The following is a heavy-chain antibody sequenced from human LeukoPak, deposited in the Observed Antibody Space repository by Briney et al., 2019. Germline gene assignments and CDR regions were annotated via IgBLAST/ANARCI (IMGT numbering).Heavy chain of an antibody. CDR3: ARDWTGGGDYYYYMDV. CDR1: GFTFSSYW. V-gene: IGHV3-7*01. J-gene: IGHJ6*03. CDR2: IEQDGSEK. Sequence: GGSLRLSCVVSGFTFSSYWMSWVLQAPGNGLEWLANIEQDGSEKYYVDSVKGRFTISRDNAKNSLYLQMNSLRAEDTAVYYCARDWTGGGDYYYYMDVWGKGTTVTVSS. D-gene: IGHD1-1*01.